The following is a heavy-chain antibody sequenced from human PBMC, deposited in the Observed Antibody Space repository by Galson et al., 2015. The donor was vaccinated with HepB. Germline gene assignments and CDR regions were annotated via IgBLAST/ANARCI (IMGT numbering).Heavy chain of an antibody. CDR1: GFTVSSNY. V-gene: IGHV3-66*01. CDR2: IYSGDST. J-gene: IGHJ4*02. CDR3: ARGSRGWIWFGEFLFDY. D-gene: IGHD3-10*01. Sequence: SLRLSCAASGFTVSSNYMSWVRQAPGMGLGWVSVIYSGDSTYYADSVKGRFTISRDNSKATLYLQMNSLRAEDTAVYYCARGSRGWIWFGEFLFDYWGQGTLVTVSS.